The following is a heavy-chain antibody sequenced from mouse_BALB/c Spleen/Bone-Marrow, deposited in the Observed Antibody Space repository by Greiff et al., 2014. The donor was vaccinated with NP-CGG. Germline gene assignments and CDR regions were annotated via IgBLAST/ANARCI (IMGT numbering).Heavy chain of an antibody. CDR2: IDTANGNT. CDR1: GFNIKDIY. Sequence: VQLQQSGAELVKPGASVRLSCTASGFNIKDIYIHWVKQRPEQGLEWIGRIDTANGNTEYDPKFQSKATITAETSSDTAYLQLTSLTTENTAVYNCARLDLFAYWGQGTLVTVSA. V-gene: IGHV14-3*02. J-gene: IGHJ3*01. CDR3: ARLDLFAY.